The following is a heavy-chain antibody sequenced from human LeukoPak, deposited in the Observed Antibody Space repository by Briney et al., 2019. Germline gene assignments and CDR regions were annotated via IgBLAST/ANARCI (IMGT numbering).Heavy chain of an antibody. CDR3: ARANIVVVPAAIYWFDP. Sequence: SVKVSCKASGGTFSSYAISWVRQAPGQGLEWMGGIIPIFGTANYAQKLQGRVTMTTDTSTSTAYMELRSLRSDDAAVYYCARANIVVVPAAIYWFDPWGQGTLVTVSS. CDR2: IIPIFGTA. D-gene: IGHD2-2*01. J-gene: IGHJ5*02. V-gene: IGHV1-69*05. CDR1: GGTFSSYA.